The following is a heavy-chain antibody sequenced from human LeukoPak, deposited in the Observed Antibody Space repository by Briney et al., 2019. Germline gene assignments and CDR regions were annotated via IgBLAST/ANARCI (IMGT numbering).Heavy chain of an antibody. D-gene: IGHD6-13*01. CDR3: ARETTGAGTARPFDY. CDR2: IYTSGST. Sequence: KPSETLSLTCTVSGGSISNFYWSWIRQPAGKTLEWIGRIYTSGSTNYNPSLKSRVTMSVDTSKNQFSLKLSSVTAADTAMYFCARETTGAGTARPFDYWGQGTLVTVSS. V-gene: IGHV4-4*07. CDR1: GGSISNFY. J-gene: IGHJ4*02.